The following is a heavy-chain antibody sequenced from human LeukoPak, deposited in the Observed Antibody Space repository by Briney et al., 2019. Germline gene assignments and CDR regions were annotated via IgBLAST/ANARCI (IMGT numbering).Heavy chain of an antibody. D-gene: IGHD4-23*01. V-gene: IGHV1-69*13. CDR3: ARLLDYGGNSVAFDI. J-gene: IGHJ3*02. CDR1: GGTFSSYA. CDR2: IIPIFGTA. Sequence: SVKVSCKASGGTFSSYAISWVRQAPGQGLEWMGGIIPIFGTANCAQKFQGRVTITADESTSTAYMELSSLRSEDTAVYYCARLLDYGGNSVAFDIWGQGTMVTVSS.